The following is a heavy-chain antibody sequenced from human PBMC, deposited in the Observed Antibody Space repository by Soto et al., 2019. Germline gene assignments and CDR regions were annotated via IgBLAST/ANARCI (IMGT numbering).Heavy chain of an antibody. V-gene: IGHV1-69*13. D-gene: IGHD3-22*01. J-gene: IGHJ4*02. CDR2: IIPIFGTA. CDR1: GGTFSSYA. Sequence: ASVKVSCKASGGTFSSYAISWVRQAPGQGLEWMGGIIPIFGTANYAQKFQGRVTITADESTSTAYMELSSLRSEDTAVYYCARPGFRQDYYDSSGYYYVMVYWGQGTLVTV. CDR3: ARPGFRQDYYDSSGYYYVMVY.